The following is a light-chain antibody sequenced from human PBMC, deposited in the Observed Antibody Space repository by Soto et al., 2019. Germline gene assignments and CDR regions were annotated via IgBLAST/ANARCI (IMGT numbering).Light chain of an antibody. CDR2: SNN. J-gene: IGLJ2*01. V-gene: IGLV1-44*01. CDR3: AAWDDSLNVV. Sequence: QSVLTQPPSASGTPGQRVTISCSGSSSNIASNTVNWYQHLPGTAPKLLIYSNNQRPSGVPDRFSGSKSGTSASLAISGLQSEDEADYYCAAWDDSLNVVFGGGTQLTVL. CDR1: SSNIASNT.